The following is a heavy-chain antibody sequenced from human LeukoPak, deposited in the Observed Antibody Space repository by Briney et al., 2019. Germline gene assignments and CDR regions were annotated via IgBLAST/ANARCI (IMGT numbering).Heavy chain of an antibody. CDR2: ISSNGGST. CDR1: GFTFSSYA. Sequence: PGGSLRLSCVVSGFTFSSYAMHWVRQAPRKGLEYVSAISSNGGSTYYANSVKGRFTISRDNSKNTLYLQMGSLRVEDMAVYYCARASSGWYGYWGQGTLVTVSS. J-gene: IGHJ4*02. CDR3: ARASSGWYGY. D-gene: IGHD6-19*01. V-gene: IGHV3-64*01.